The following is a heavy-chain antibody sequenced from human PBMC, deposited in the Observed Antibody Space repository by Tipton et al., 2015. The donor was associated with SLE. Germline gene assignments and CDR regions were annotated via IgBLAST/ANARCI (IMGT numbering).Heavy chain of an antibody. Sequence: SLRLSCAASGLTFSTYWMDWVRQAPGKGLVWVARIQSDGIEKAYADSVKGRFTISRDNAKNTLYLQMRSLRVEDTGIYYCARAPTISVAGTTDPFGMDVWGPGT. CDR1: GLTFSTYW. CDR2: IQSDGIEK. CDR3: ARAPTISVAGTTDPFGMDV. V-gene: IGHV3-74*01. J-gene: IGHJ6*02. D-gene: IGHD6-19*01.